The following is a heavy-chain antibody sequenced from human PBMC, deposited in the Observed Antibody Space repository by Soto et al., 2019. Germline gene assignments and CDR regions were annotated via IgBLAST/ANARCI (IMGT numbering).Heavy chain of an antibody. CDR2: ISSSGDTM. V-gene: IGHV3-48*03. D-gene: IGHD6-19*01. CDR3: ARSGAVAGNDY. CDR1: GFTFSNYE. Sequence: PGGSLRLSCAASGFTFSNYEMNWVRQAPGKGLEWVSYISSSGDTMYYADSAKGRFTISRDNAKNSLYLQMNSLRAEDTALYYCARSGAVAGNDYWGQGTLVTVS. J-gene: IGHJ4*02.